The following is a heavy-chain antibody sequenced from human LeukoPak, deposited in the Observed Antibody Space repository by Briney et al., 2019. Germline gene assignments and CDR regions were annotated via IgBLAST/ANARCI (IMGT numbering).Heavy chain of an antibody. J-gene: IGHJ4*02. Sequence: PGGSLRLSCTTSGFTFSSYTMNWARQAPGKGLDWVSSISSSSSDIYYADSVKGRFTIFRDNAKNSVYLQMNSLRAEDTAVYYCARAMAVPANNDYWGQGTLVTVSS. CDR3: ARAMAVPANNDY. CDR2: ISSSSSDI. V-gene: IGHV3-21*01. D-gene: IGHD5-24*01. CDR1: GFTFSSYT.